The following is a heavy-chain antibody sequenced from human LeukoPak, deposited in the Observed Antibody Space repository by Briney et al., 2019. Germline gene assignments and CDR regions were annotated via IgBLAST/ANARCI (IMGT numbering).Heavy chain of an antibody. CDR2: IYHSGST. Sequence: KSSETLSLTCTVSGYSISSGYYWGWIRQPPGKGLEWIGSIYHSGSTYYNPSLKSRVTISVDKSKNQFSLKLSSVTAADTAVYYCARLGTVGAMIDYWGQGTLVTVSS. V-gene: IGHV4-38-2*02. CDR1: GYSISSGYY. CDR3: ARLGTVGAMIDY. J-gene: IGHJ4*02. D-gene: IGHD2-2*01.